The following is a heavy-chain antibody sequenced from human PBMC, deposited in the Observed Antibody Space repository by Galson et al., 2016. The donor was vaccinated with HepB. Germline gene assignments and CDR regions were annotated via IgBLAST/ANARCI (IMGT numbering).Heavy chain of an antibody. CDR3: ARVGVVTYYGMDV. V-gene: IGHV3-7*03. Sequence: SLRLSCAASGFTFSNYWMSWVRQAPGKGLEWVANIKQDGSEIYYLGSVKGRFTISRDNAKKSLYLQMNSLRVEDTAVYYCARVGVVTYYGMDVWSQGTTVTVSS. D-gene: IGHD3-3*01. J-gene: IGHJ6*02. CDR2: IKQDGSEI. CDR1: GFTFSNYW.